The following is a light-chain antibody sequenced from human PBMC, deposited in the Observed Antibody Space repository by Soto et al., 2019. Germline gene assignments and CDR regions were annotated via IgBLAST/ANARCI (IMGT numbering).Light chain of an antibody. J-gene: IGLJ2*01. CDR2: YNS. Sequence: LTQPPSVSVAPGETARITCGGNNIGSKSVHWYQHKPGQAPVLVIYYNSDRPSGIPERFSGSNSGNTATLTISRVEAGDEADYYCQVWDSSSYVVFGGGTQLTVL. CDR1: NIGSKS. CDR3: QVWDSSSYVV. V-gene: IGLV3-21*04.